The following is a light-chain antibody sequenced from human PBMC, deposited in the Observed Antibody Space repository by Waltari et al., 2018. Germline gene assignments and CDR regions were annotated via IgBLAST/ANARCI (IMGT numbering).Light chain of an antibody. CDR1: QGINTY. CDR3: QQYYNYPYT. V-gene: IGKV1-8*01. CDR2: AAS. Sequence: AIRMTQSPSSFSASPADGVTMTCRASQGINTYVAWYQQKPGKAPNLLIYAASTLQSGVPSRFSGSGSGTDFTLTISCLQSEDFATYYCQQYYNYPYTFGQGTKVEIK. J-gene: IGKJ2*01.